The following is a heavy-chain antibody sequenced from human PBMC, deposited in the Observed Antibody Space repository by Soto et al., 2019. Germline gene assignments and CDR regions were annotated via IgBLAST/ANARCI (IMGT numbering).Heavy chain of an antibody. Sequence: GVLRLSCATSGFTFRDYYFSWIRQAPGKGLEWISYISHSGKTIYYADSVKGRFTISRDDAKNTLYLQMNSLRAEDTAMYYCTRRDSGAFDVWGHGTMVTVSS. CDR1: GFTFRDYY. V-gene: IGHV3-11*01. CDR3: TRRDSGAFDV. CDR2: ISHSGKTI. J-gene: IGHJ3*01.